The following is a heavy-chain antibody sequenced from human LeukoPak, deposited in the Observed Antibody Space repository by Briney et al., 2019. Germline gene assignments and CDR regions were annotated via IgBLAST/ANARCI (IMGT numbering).Heavy chain of an antibody. V-gene: IGHV1-46*01. Sequence: ASVKVSCKASTSYYMHWVRQAPGQGLEWMGIINPSGGSTSYAQKFQGRVTMTRDTSTSTVYMELSSLRSEDTAVYYRATGRGPAAYYYYYGMDVWGQGTTVTVSS. CDR1: TSYY. CDR2: INPSGGST. J-gene: IGHJ6*02. D-gene: IGHD2-2*01. CDR3: ATGRGPAAYYYYYGMDV.